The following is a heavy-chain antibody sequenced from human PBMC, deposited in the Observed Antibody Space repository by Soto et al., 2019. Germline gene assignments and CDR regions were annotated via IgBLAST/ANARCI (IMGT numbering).Heavy chain of an antibody. D-gene: IGHD6-19*01. CDR1: GGSFSGYY. CDR3: ARAGRQQWLVQNCFDY. V-gene: IGHV4-34*01. CDR2: INHSGST. Sequence: SETLSLTCAVYGGSFSGYYWSWIRQPPGKGLEWIGEINHSGSTNYNPSLKSRVTISVDTSKNQFSLKLSSVTAADTAVYYCARAGRQQWLVQNCFDYWGQGTLVTVSS. J-gene: IGHJ4*02.